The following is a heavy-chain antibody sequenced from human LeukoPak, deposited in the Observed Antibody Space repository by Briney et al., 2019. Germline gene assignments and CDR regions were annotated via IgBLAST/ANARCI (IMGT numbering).Heavy chain of an antibody. Sequence: PSETLSLTCTVSGGSMSSGDYYWSWIRQPPGKGLEWIGYIYYSGSTNYNPSLKSRVTISVDTSKNQFSLKLSSVTAADTAVYYCARVVTIFGVVNNFDYWGQGTLVTVSS. V-gene: IGHV4-61*08. CDR2: IYYSGST. CDR1: GGSMSSGDYY. J-gene: IGHJ4*02. D-gene: IGHD3-3*01. CDR3: ARVVTIFGVVNNFDY.